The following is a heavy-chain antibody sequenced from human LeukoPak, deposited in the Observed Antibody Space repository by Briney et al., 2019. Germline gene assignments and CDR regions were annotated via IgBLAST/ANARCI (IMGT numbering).Heavy chain of an antibody. CDR1: GSTFSSFW. J-gene: IGHJ6*02. CDR3: ARELRVAGRVGYYYYGMDV. CDR2: FSFDETTI. D-gene: IGHD6-19*01. V-gene: IGHV3-74*01. Sequence: GGSLRLSCAASGSTFSSFWMHWVRQAPGQGLVWVSRFSFDETTIDYADSVKGRFTISRDNAKNTLYLQMNSLRAEDTAVYYCARELRVAGRVGYYYYGMDVWGQGTTVTVSS.